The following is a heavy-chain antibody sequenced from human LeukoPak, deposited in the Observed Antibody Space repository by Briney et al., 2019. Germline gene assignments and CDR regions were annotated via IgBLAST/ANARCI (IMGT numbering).Heavy chain of an antibody. J-gene: IGHJ5*02. CDR1: GFTFSSYW. CDR3: ARESGYCSSTSCYRWFDP. D-gene: IGHD2-2*03. Sequence: GGSLRLSCAASGFTFSSYWMSWVRQAPGKGLEWVANIKQDGSEKYYVDSVKGRFTISRDNARNSLYLQMNSLRAEDTAVYYCARESGYCSSTSCYRWFDPWGQGTLVTVSS. V-gene: IGHV3-7*01. CDR2: IKQDGSEK.